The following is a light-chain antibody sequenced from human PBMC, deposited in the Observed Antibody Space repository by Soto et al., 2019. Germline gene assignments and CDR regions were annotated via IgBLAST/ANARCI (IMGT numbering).Light chain of an antibody. CDR2: SNN. J-gene: IGLJ2*01. CDR3: AAWDDSLNGHVV. CDR1: SSNIGSNT. V-gene: IGLV1-44*01. Sequence: QSVLTQPPSASGTPGQRVTISCSGSSSNIGSNTVNWYQQLPGTAPKLLIYSNNQRPSGVPDRFSGSKSGTSASLAISGLPFEDEGDYYCAAWDDSLNGHVVFGGGTKLTVL.